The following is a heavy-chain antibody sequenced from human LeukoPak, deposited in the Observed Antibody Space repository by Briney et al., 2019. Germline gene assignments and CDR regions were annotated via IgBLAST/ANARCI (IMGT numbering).Heavy chain of an antibody. CDR3: ARASKRGGVSSYFDY. CDR2: INPNSGGT. D-gene: IGHD3-10*01. J-gene: IGHJ4*02. V-gene: IGHV1-2*02. Sequence: GASVKVSCKASGYTFTGYYMHWVRQAPGQGLEWMGWINPNSGGTNYAQKFQGRVTMTRDTSISTAYMELSRLRSDDTAVYYCARASKRGGVSSYFDYWGQGTLVTVSS. CDR1: GYTFTGYY.